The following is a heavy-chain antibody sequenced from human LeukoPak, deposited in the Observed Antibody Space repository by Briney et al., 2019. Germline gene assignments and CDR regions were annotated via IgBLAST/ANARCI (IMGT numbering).Heavy chain of an antibody. CDR1: GFIVSGSY. Sequence: GGSLRLSCGGFGFIVSGSYMSWVRQAPGKGLEWVSHIRASGESTYSADSVKGRFTISRDNSKNTLYLQMNSLRADDTAIYYCAKEGGDLYRHFDYWGQGTLLTVSS. J-gene: IGHJ4*02. CDR2: IRASGEST. D-gene: IGHD3-16*01. V-gene: IGHV3-23*01. CDR3: AKEGGDLYRHFDY.